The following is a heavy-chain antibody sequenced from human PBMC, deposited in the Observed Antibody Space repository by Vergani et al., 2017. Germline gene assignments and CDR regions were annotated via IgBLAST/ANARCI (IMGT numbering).Heavy chain of an antibody. J-gene: IGHJ4*02. D-gene: IGHD4-17*01. CDR1: GFTFGDYA. Sequence: EVQLVESGGGLVQPGRSLRLSCTASGFTFGDYAMSWFRQAPGKGLEWVGFVRSKAYGGTTEYAASVKGRFTISRDDSKSIAYLQRNSLKTEDTAVYYCTRGPDYGDYDMDYWGQGTLVTVSS. CDR2: VRSKAYGGTT. CDR3: TRGPDYGDYDMDY. V-gene: IGHV3-49*03.